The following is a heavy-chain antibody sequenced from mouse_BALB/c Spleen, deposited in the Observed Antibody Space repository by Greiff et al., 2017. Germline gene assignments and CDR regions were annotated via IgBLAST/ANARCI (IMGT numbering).Heavy chain of an antibody. Sequence: EVKLMESGPGLVKPSQSLSLTCTVTGYSITSDYAWNWIRQFPGNKLEWMGYISYSGSTSYNPSLKSRISITRDTSKNQFFLQLNSVTTEDTATYYCARFLYYGSRGYYAMDYWGQGTSVTVSS. CDR2: ISYSGST. CDR1: GYSITSDYA. J-gene: IGHJ4*01. V-gene: IGHV3-2*02. CDR3: ARFLYYGSRGYYAMDY. D-gene: IGHD1-1*01.